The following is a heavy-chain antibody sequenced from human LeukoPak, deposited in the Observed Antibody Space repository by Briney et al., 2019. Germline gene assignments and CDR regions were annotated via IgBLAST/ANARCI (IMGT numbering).Heavy chain of an antibody. CDR2: ISSSGSAM. Sequence: PGGSLRLSCAASGFTFSDYYMTWIRQAPGKGLEWISYISSSGSAMYYADSVKGRFTISRDNAKNSLYLQMNSLRAEDTAVYYCARVYDFWSGSNYFDYWGQGTLVTVSS. V-gene: IGHV3-11*04. CDR1: GFTFSDYY. CDR3: ARVYDFWSGSNYFDY. D-gene: IGHD3-3*01. J-gene: IGHJ4*02.